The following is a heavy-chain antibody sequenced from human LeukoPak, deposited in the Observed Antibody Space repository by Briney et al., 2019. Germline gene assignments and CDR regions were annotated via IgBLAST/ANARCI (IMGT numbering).Heavy chain of an antibody. CDR1: GFTFSSYW. CDR3: ARSATLGPTAADHGY. CDR2: VSGSGDNT. J-gene: IGHJ4*02. V-gene: IGHV3-23*01. D-gene: IGHD1-1*01. Sequence: PGGSLRLSCAASGFTFSSYWMSWVRQAPGKGLEWVSSVSGSGDNTHHADSVKGRFTISRDNSKNTLYLQMESLRAGDTAVYYCARSATLGPTAADHGYWGQGILVTVSS.